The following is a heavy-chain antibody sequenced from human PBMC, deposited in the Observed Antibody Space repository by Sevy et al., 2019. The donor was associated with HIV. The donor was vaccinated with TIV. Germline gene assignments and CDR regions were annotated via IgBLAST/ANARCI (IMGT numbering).Heavy chain of an antibody. Sequence: GGSLRLSCAASGFVFEDYGMNWVRQAPGKGLECVSGINWNGGSTGYADSVKGRFTISRDNAKNSLYLQINSLRAEDTAVYYCARENTMIEEPGWFDPWGQGTLVTVSS. J-gene: IGHJ5*02. CDR2: INWNGGST. D-gene: IGHD3-22*01. CDR3: ARENTMIEEPGWFDP. V-gene: IGHV3-20*04. CDR1: GFVFEDYG.